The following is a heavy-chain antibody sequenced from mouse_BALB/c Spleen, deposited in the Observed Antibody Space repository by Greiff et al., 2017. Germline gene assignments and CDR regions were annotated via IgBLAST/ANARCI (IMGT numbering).Heavy chain of an antibody. Sequence: EVQRVESGGGLVKPGGSLKLSCAASGFAFSSYDMSWVRQTPEKRLEWVAYISNGGGSTYYPDNVKGRFTISRDNAKNTLYLQMGSLKSEDTAMYYCARHYYGSRASFAYWGQGTLVTVSA. CDR2: ISNGGGST. CDR3: ARHYYGSRASFAY. V-gene: IGHV5-12-1*01. D-gene: IGHD1-1*01. J-gene: IGHJ3*01. CDR1: GFAFSSYD.